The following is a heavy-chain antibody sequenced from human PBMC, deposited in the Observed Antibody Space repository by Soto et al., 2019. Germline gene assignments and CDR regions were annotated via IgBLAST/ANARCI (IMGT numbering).Heavy chain of an antibody. Sequence: PGGSLRLSCAASGFDFGDYYMSWSRLAPGKGLEWISYISGSGSPLYYADSVKGRFSISRDNVKNSVYLQMNNLRADDTALYFCARDIRGYGMDVWGQGTTVTVSS. CDR3: ARDIRGYGMDV. CDR1: GFDFGDYY. V-gene: IGHV3-11*01. D-gene: IGHD3-10*01. J-gene: IGHJ6*02. CDR2: ISGSGSPL.